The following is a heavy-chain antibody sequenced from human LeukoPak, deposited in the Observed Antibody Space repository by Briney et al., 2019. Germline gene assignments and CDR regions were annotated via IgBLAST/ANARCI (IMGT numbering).Heavy chain of an antibody. J-gene: IGHJ4*02. V-gene: IGHV1-2*07. Sequence: ASVRVSSEASGYSFTAYYIHWVRQAPGQGLEWMRWINSNSGGTKCAPRFQGRVTLTRNTSLSTVYMEMSDLTSDDTAIYYCAREPGTATGYWGQGNLVAISS. CDR1: GYSFTAYY. D-gene: IGHD1-1*01. CDR2: INSNSGGT. CDR3: AREPGTATGY.